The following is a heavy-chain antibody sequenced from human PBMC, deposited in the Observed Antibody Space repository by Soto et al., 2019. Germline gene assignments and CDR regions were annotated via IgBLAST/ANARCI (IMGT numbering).Heavy chain of an antibody. V-gene: IGHV3-23*01. CDR2: ISGSGDSK. Sequence: EVQLLESGGGLVQPGGSLRLSCAASGFTFSSYAMSWVRQAPGKGLEWVSVISGSGDSKYYADSVKGRFTISRDNSKNTLYLQMKSLRVEDTAVYYCAKRAYGSDFDYWGQGTLVTVSS. CDR3: AKRAYGSDFDY. J-gene: IGHJ4*02. D-gene: IGHD3-10*01. CDR1: GFTFSSYA.